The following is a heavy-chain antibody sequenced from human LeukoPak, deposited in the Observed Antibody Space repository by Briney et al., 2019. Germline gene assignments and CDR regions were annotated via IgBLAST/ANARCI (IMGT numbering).Heavy chain of an antibody. V-gene: IGHV3-9*01. CDR3: AKGAYYYDSSGYSPIFDY. D-gene: IGHD3-22*01. J-gene: IGHJ4*02. CDR1: GFIFDDYA. CDR2: ISWNSGNI. Sequence: GGSLRLSCAASGFIFDDYAMHWVRQAPGKGLEWVSDISWNSGNIGYADSVKGRFTISRDNSKNTLYLQMNSLRAEDTAVYYCAKGAYYYDSSGYSPIFDYWGQGTLVTVSS.